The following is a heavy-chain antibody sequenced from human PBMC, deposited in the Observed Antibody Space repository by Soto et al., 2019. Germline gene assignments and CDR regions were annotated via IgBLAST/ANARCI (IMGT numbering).Heavy chain of an antibody. CDR2: ISSSGSTI. J-gene: IGHJ4*02. CDR3: ARDQRGYSYGYGFDY. V-gene: IGHV3-48*03. D-gene: IGHD5-18*01. CDR1: GFTFSSYE. Sequence: GGSLRLSCAASGFTFSSYEMNWVRQAPGKGLEWVSYISSSGSTIYYADSVKGRFTISRDNAKNSLYLQMNSLRAEDTAVDYCARDQRGYSYGYGFDYWGQGTLVTVSS.